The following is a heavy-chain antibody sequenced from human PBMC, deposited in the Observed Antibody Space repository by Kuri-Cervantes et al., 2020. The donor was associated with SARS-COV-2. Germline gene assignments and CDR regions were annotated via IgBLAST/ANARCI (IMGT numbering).Heavy chain of an antibody. J-gene: IGHJ2*01. V-gene: IGHV3-23*01. CDR3: AKFPVLLVRSLSWYFDL. D-gene: IGHD3-10*01. CDR1: GFTFSSYA. CDR2: ISGNGGST. Sequence: GGSLRLSCAASGFTFSSYAMSWVRQAPGKGLEWVSAISGNGGSTYYADSVKGRFTISRDNSKNTLYLQMNSLRADDTAVYYCAKFPVLLVRSLSWYFDLWGRGTLVTFSS.